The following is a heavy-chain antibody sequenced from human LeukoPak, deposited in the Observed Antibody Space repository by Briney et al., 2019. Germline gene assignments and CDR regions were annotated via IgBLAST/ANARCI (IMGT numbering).Heavy chain of an antibody. V-gene: IGHV3-20*04. D-gene: IGHD2-8*01. Sequence: GGSLRLSCAASGFTFDDYDMNWVRQAPGKGLEWVSGINWNGGSTRYADSVKGRSTISRDNAKKSLHLQMNSLRVEDTALYYCVRGVAGRRGFDYWGQGTLVIVSS. CDR3: VRGVAGRRGFDY. CDR1: GFTFDDYD. J-gene: IGHJ4*02. CDR2: INWNGGST.